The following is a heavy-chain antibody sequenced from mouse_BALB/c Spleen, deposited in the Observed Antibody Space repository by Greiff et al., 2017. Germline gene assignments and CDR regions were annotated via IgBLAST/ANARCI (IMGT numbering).Heavy chain of an antibody. CDR2: ISYSGST. CDR3: ASSITTARYFDY. D-gene: IGHD1-2*01. V-gene: IGHV3-2*02. Sequence: EVKLQESGPGLVKPSQSLSLTCTVTGYSITSDYAWNWIRQFPGNKLEWMGYISYSGSTSYNPSLKSRISITRDTSKNQFFLQLNSVTTEDTATYYCASSITTARYFDYWGQGTTLTVSS. CDR1: GYSITSDYA. J-gene: IGHJ2*01.